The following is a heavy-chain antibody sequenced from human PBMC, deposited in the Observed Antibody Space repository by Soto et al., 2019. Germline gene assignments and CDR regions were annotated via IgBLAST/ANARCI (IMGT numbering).Heavy chain of an antibody. D-gene: IGHD4-4*01. CDR2: ISGSGGNT. Sequence: GGSLRLSCAASGFTFSSYAMSWVRQAPGKGLEWVSAISGSGGNTYYADSVKGRFTISRDNSKNTLYLQMNSLRAEDTAVYYCAKTAQDYSNSYYFDYWGQGTLVTVSS. V-gene: IGHV3-23*01. CDR3: AKTAQDYSNSYYFDY. J-gene: IGHJ4*02. CDR1: GFTFSSYA.